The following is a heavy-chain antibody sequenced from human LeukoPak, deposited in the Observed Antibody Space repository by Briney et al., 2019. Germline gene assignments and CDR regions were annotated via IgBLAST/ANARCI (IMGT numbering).Heavy chain of an antibody. Sequence: PSETLSLTCTVSGGSISSSSYYWGWIRQPPGSGMEWLGSIYYSGSTYYNPSLKSRVTISVDTSKNQFSLKLSSETAADTAVYYCARLSGGGSFFDYWGQGTLVTVSS. V-gene: IGHV4-39*01. CDR3: ARLSGGGSFFDY. CDR2: IYYSGST. D-gene: IGHD2-15*01. J-gene: IGHJ4*02. CDR1: GGSISSSSYY.